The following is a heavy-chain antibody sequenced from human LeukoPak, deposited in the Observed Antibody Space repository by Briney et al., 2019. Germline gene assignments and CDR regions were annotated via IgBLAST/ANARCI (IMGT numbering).Heavy chain of an antibody. J-gene: IGHJ4*02. D-gene: IGHD3-22*01. CDR3: ARFHYDRVYYFDY. CDR1: GFTFSSYA. V-gene: IGHV3-21*05. CDR2: ISSSSSYT. Sequence: GGSLRLSCAASGFTFSSYAMHWVRQAPGKGLEWVSYISSSSSYTNYADSVKGRFTISRDNAKNSLYLQMNSLRAEDTAVYYCARFHYDRVYYFDYWGQGTLVTVSS.